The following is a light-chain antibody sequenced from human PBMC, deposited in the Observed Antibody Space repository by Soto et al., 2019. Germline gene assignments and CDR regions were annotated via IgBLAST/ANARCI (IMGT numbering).Light chain of an antibody. J-gene: IGLJ1*01. Sequence: QSALTQPASVSGSPGQSITISCTGTSSDVGSYDLVSWYQQYPGKAPKLMIYEASERPSGVSYRFSGSKSANTASLTISGLQPEAEAASYCCSSAGDSTYVFGTGTKVTVL. CDR3: CSSAGDSTYV. CDR2: EAS. V-gene: IGLV2-23*01. CDR1: SSDVGSYDL.